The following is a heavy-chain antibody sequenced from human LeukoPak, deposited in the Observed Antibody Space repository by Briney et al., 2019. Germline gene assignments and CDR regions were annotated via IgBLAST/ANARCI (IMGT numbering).Heavy chain of an antibody. CDR2: ISGDGGST. V-gene: IGHV3-43*02. CDR1: GFTFSYYW. CDR3: ARESESSGWYDY. J-gene: IGHJ4*02. Sequence: GGSLRLSCAASGFTFSYYWMHWVRQAPGKGLEWVSLISGDGGSTFYADSVKGRFTISRDNSKNSLYLQMNSLRSDDTALYYCARESESSGWYDYWGQGTLVTVSS. D-gene: IGHD6-19*01.